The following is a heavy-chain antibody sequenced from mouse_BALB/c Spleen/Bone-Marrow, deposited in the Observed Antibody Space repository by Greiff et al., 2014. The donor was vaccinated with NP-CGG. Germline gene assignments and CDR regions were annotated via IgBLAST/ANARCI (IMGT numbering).Heavy chain of an antibody. CDR2: IHPNSGNT. V-gene: IGHV1S130*01. J-gene: IGHJ2*01. CDR1: GYTFTSSW. Sequence: QVQLQQSGSVLVRPGASVKLSCKASGYTFTSSWMHWAKQRPGQGLEWIGEIHPNSGNTNYNEKFKGKATLTVDTSSSTAYVDLSSLTSEDSAVYSCANYYGSSSYWGQGTTLTVSS. D-gene: IGHD1-1*01. CDR3: ANYYGSSSY.